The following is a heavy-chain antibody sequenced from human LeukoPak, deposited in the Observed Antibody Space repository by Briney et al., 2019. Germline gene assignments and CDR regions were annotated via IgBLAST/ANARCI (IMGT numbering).Heavy chain of an antibody. CDR2: IYYSGST. Sequence: SETLSLTCTVSGGSISSSSYYWGWIRQPPGKGLEWIGSIYYSGSTYYNPSLKSRVTISVDTSKNQFSLKLSSVTAADTAVYYCAREEREDYGDYAIDYWGQGTLVTVSS. D-gene: IGHD4-17*01. V-gene: IGHV4-39*07. CDR3: AREEREDYGDYAIDY. J-gene: IGHJ4*02. CDR1: GGSISSSSYY.